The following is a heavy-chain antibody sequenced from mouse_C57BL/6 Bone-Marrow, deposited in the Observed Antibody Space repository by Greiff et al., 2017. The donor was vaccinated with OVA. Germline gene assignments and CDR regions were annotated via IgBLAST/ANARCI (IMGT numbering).Heavy chain of an antibody. V-gene: IGHV1-15*01. CDR3: TRWTYGYGRDYFDY. J-gene: IGHJ2*01. CDR2: IDPETGGT. Sequence: QVQLKQSGAELVRPGASVTLSCKASGYTFTDYEMHWVKQTPVHGLEWIGAIDPETGGTAYNQKFKGKAILTADKSSSTAYMELRSLTSEDSAVYYCTRWTYGYGRDYFDYWGQGTTLTVSS. CDR1: GYTFTDYE. D-gene: IGHD2-2*01.